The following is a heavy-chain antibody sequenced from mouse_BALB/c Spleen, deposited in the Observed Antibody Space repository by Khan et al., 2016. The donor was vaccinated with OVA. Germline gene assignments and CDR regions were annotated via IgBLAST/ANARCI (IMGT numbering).Heavy chain of an antibody. D-gene: IGHD2-14*01. J-gene: IGHJ4*01. CDR3: ARVGYNGTMDY. V-gene: IGHV9-3-1*01. Sequence: QIQLVQSGPELKKPGETVKISCKASGYTFTNYGMNWVKQAPGKGLKWMGWINTYTGEPTYADDFKGRFAFSLETSASTAYLQSNNLKNEDTATYFCARVGYNGTMDYWGQGTSVTVSS. CDR2: INTYTGEP. CDR1: GYTFTNYG.